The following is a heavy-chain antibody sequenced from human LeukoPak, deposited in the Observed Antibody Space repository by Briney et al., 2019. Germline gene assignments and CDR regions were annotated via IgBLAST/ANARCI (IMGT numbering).Heavy chain of an antibody. CDR2: IYTSGST. D-gene: IGHD6-13*01. CDR3: ASQLSHSSSWYLGDI. CDR1: GGSISSYY. J-gene: IGHJ3*02. V-gene: IGHV4-4*07. Sequence: SETPSLTCTVSGGSISSYYWSWIRQPAGKGLEWIGRIYTSGSTNYTPSLKSRVTISVDTSKNQFSLKLSSVTAADTAVYYCASQLSHSSSWYLGDIWGQGTMVTVSS.